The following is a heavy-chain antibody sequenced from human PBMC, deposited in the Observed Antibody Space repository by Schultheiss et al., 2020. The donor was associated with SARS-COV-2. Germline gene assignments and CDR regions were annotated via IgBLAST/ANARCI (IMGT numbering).Heavy chain of an antibody. CDR2: IYHSGST. D-gene: IGHD2-15*01. V-gene: IGHV4-4*02. CDR1: GGSISSSNW. J-gene: IGHJ1*01. Sequence: SETLSLTCAVSGGSISSSNWWSWVRQPPGKGLEWIGEIYHSGSTNYNPSLKSRVTISVDTSKNQFSLKLSSVTAADTAVYYCARAYNVVASLQHWGQGTLDTVSS. CDR3: ARAYNVVASLQH.